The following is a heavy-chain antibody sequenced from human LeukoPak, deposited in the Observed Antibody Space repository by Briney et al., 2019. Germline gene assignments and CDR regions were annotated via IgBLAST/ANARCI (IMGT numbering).Heavy chain of an antibody. V-gene: IGHV3-11*01. CDR2: ISSSGSTI. CDR3: ANNPKLLADAFDI. CDR1: VFTFRDYY. J-gene: IGHJ3*02. Sequence: GGSLRLSCAASVFTFRDYYMIWIRQAPGKGLEVVSYISSSGSTIYYADSVRGRFTISRDNDKNSLYLQMNSLRAEDTAVYSCANNPKLLADAFDIWGQGTTVTVSS. D-gene: IGHD2-15*01.